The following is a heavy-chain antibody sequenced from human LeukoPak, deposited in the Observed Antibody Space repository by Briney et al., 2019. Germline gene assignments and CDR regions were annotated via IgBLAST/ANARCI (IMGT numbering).Heavy chain of an antibody. CDR1: GGSISSGGYS. CDR2: IYHSGST. Sequence: SETLSLTCAVSGGSISSGGYSWSWNRQPPGKGLEWIGYIYHSGSTYYNPSLKSRVTISVDRSKNQFSLKLSSVTAADTAVYYCARGDPYGSGLDYWGQGTLVTVSS. V-gene: IGHV4-30-2*01. D-gene: IGHD3-10*01. J-gene: IGHJ4*02. CDR3: ARGDPYGSGLDY.